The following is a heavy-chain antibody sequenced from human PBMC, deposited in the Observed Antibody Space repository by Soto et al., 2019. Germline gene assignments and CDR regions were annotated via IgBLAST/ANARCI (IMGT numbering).Heavy chain of an antibody. J-gene: IGHJ4*02. CDR1: CGSISSGDFY. V-gene: IGHV4-30-4*01. D-gene: IGHD6-13*01. Sequence: SETLSLTCTVSCGSISSGDFYWSWIRQPPGKGLEWIGYIYYSGSTYYNLSLKSRVTVSVDTSKNQFSLKLSSVTAADTAVYYCARDGIAAAGHFDYWAQGTLVTVPS. CDR3: ARDGIAAAGHFDY. CDR2: IYYSGST.